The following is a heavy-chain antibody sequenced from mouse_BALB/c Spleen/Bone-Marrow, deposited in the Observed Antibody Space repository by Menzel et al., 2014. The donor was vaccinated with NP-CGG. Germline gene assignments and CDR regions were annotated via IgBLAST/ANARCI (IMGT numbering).Heavy chain of an antibody. CDR3: ARYDYGVYFDY. V-gene: IGHV14-3*02. Sequence: EVNVVESGAEVVKPGASVKLSCTASGFNIXDTYMHWVKQRPEQGLEWIGRIDPANGNTKYDPKFQGKTTITADTSSNTAYLQLSSLTSEDTAVYYCARYDYGVYFDYWGQGTTLTVSS. CDR1: GFNIXDTY. J-gene: IGHJ2*01. D-gene: IGHD2-4*01. CDR2: IDPANGNT.